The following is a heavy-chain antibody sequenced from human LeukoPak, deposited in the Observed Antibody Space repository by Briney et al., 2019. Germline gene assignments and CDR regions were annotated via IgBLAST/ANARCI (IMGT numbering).Heavy chain of an antibody. CDR2: INHSGST. CDR3: ARASHDYGDYSHFDY. D-gene: IGHD4-17*01. V-gene: IGHV4-34*01. J-gene: IGHJ4*02. CDR1: GGSFSGYY. Sequence: SETLSLTCAVYGGSFSGYYWSWIRQPPGKGLEWIGEINHSGSTNYNPSLKSRVTISVDTSKNQFSLQLNSVTAADTAVYYCARASHDYGDYSHFDYWGQGTLVTVSS.